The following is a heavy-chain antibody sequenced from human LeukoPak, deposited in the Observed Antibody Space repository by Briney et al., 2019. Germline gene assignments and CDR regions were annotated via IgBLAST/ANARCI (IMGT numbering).Heavy chain of an antibody. D-gene: IGHD3-22*01. CDR3: ARDMRDAGITMIVVGAFDI. CDR1: GFTFSSYE. V-gene: IGHV3-21*01. J-gene: IGHJ3*02. CDR2: ISSSSSYI. Sequence: PGGSLRLSCAASGFTFSSYEMNWVRQAPGKGLEWVSSISSSSSYIYYADSVKGRFTISRDNAKNSLYLQMNSLRAEDTAVYYCARDMRDAGITMIVVGAFDIWGQGTMVTVSS.